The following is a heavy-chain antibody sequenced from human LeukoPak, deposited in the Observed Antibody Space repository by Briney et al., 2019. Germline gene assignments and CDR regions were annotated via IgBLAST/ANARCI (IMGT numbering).Heavy chain of an antibody. Sequence: PGRSLRLSCAASGFTFDDYAMHWVRQAPGKGLEWVSGISWNSGSIGYADSVKGRFTISRDNAKNSLYLQMNSLRAEDTALYYYAKGPRFGEVLCPFDYRGQGTLVTVSS. D-gene: IGHD3-10*01. CDR2: ISWNSGSI. CDR3: AKGPRFGEVLCPFDY. CDR1: GFTFDDYA. V-gene: IGHV3-9*01. J-gene: IGHJ4*02.